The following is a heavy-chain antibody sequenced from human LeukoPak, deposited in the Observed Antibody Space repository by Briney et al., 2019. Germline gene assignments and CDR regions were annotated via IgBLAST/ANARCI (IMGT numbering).Heavy chain of an antibody. J-gene: IGHJ4*02. CDR2: IKQDGSDK. D-gene: IGHD2-15*01. Sequence: HPGGSLRLSCAASGFTFSSYWMSWVRQAPGKGLEWVANIKQDGSDKYYVGSVKGRFTISRDNAKNSLYLQMNSLRAEDTAVYYCARSLGYCSAGSCFPFDYWGQGTLVTVSS. CDR3: ARSLGYCSAGSCFPFDY. V-gene: IGHV3-7*05. CDR1: GFTFSSYW.